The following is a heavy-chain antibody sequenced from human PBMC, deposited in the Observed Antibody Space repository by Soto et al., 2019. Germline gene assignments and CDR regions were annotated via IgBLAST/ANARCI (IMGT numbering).Heavy chain of an antibody. Sequence: QVQLVQSGAEVKKPGASVKVSCKASGYTFTSYGISWVRQAPGQGFEWMGWISAYNGNTNYAQKLQGRVTMPTDTSTTTAYMEPRSLRSDDTALYYCARDDYGDSNCGQGTLVTLSS. V-gene: IGHV1-18*01. CDR1: GYTFTSYG. D-gene: IGHD4-17*01. CDR3: ARDDYGDSN. J-gene: IGHJ4*02. CDR2: ISAYNGNT.